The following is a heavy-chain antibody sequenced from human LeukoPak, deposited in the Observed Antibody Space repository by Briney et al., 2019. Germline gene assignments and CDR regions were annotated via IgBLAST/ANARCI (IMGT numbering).Heavy chain of an antibody. CDR1: GFTFSSYA. CDR3: AKPYCSSTSCQTPYFDY. CDR2: IGSGGFTT. Sequence: PGGSLRLSCAASGFTFSSYAMSWVPQAPGKGREWFSAIGSGGFTTYYADSVKGRFTISRDNSKNTLFLQMNSLRAEDTAVYYCAKPYCSSTSCQTPYFDYWGQGALVTVSS. V-gene: IGHV3-23*01. J-gene: IGHJ4*02. D-gene: IGHD2-2*01.